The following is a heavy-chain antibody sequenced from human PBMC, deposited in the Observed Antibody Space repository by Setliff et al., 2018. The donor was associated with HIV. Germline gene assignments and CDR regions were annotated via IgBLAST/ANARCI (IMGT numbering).Heavy chain of an antibody. Sequence: PGESLTISCKTSGSGFSTYWVGWVRQMPGKGLEWLGILYFGDSDPKYNPSFEGRVTISDDKSIKTAFLQWRSLQTSDTGIYYCARGRGGYFGGGRYYNLPYFDSWGQGTLVTVPS. CDR2: LYFGDSDP. D-gene: IGHD2-15*01. J-gene: IGHJ4*02. CDR1: GSGFSTYW. V-gene: IGHV5-51*01. CDR3: ARGRGGYFGGGRYYNLPYFDS.